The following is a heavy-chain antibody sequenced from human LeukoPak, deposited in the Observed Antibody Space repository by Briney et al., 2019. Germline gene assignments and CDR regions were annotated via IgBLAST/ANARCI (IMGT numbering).Heavy chain of an antibody. CDR2: INHSGST. V-gene: IGHV4-34*01. D-gene: IGHD4-17*01. J-gene: IGHJ4*02. CDR3: AAVTTQMIFDY. CDR1: GGSFSGYY. Sequence: SETLSLTCAVFGGSFSGYYWSWIRQPPGKGLEWIGEINHSGSTNYNPSLKSRVTISVDTSKNQFSLKLSSVTAADTAVYYCAAVTTQMIFDYWGQGTLVTVSS.